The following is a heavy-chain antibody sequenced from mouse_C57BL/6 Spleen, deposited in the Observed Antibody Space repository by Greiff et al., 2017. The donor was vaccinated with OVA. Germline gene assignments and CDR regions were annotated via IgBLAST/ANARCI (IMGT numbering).Heavy chain of an antibody. D-gene: IGHD1-1*01. CDR1: GYTFTSYW. V-gene: IGHV1-69*01. J-gene: IGHJ1*03. Sequence: QVQLQQPGAELVMPGASVKLSCKASGYTFTSYWMHWVKQRPGQGLEWIGAIDPSDSYTNYNQKFKGKSTLTVDKSSSTAYMQLSSLTSEDSAVYYCARFFYYSSSFDVWGTGTTVTVSS. CDR3: ARFFYYSSSFDV. CDR2: IDPSDSYT.